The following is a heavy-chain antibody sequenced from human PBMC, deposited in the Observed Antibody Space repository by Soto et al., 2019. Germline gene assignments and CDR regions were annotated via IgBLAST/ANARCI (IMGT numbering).Heavy chain of an antibody. Sequence: SETLSLTCAVYGGSFSGYYWSWIRQPPGKGLEWIGEINHSGSTNYNPSLKSRVTISVDTSKNQFSLKLSSVTAADTAVYYCARGRSEQLDHFAYWGQGTLVPVSS. CDR1: GGSFSGYY. CDR2: INHSGST. D-gene: IGHD6-13*01. CDR3: ARGRSEQLDHFAY. V-gene: IGHV4-34*01. J-gene: IGHJ4*02.